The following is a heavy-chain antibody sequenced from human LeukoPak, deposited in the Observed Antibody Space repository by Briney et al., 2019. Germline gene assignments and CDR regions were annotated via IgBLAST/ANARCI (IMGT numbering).Heavy chain of an antibody. J-gene: IGHJ5*02. CDR2: ISSSSSYI. Sequence: PGGSLRLSCAASGFTFSSYSMNWVRQAPGKGLEWVSSISSSSSYIYYADSVKGRFTISRDNAKNTLYLQMNSLRAEDTAVCYCARDPFISGSYDNWFDPWGQGTLVTVSS. CDR1: GFTFSSYS. D-gene: IGHD1-26*01. V-gene: IGHV3-21*01. CDR3: ARDPFISGSYDNWFDP.